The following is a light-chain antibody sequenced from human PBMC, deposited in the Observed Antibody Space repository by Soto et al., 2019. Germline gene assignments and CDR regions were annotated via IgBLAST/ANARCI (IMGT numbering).Light chain of an antibody. CDR1: QSVGSF. CDR2: DAS. V-gene: IGKV3-11*01. CDR3: QHRSNWLGT. Sequence: EIVLTQSPATLSLSPGERATLSCRASQSVGSFLAWYQQKSGQAPRLLIYDASNRAPGIPARFSGSGSGTDFPLTISSLEPEDFAVYYCQHRSNWLGTFGPGTKVDIK. J-gene: IGKJ3*01.